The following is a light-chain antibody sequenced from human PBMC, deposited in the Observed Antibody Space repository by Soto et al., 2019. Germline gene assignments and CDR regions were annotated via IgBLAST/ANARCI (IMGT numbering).Light chain of an antibody. J-gene: IGLJ1*01. CDR2: DVS. CDR3: CSYAGSYV. CDR1: SSDVGGYNY. Sequence: QSALTQPRSVSGSPGQSVTISCTGTSSDVGGYNYVSWYQQHPGKAPKLMIYDVSKWPSGVPDRFSGSKSGNTASLTISGLQAEDEADYYCCSYAGSYVFGTGTKGTVL. V-gene: IGLV2-11*01.